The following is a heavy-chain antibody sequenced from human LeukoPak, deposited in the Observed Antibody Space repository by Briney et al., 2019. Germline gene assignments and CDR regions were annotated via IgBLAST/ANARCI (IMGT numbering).Heavy chain of an antibody. J-gene: IGHJ4*02. V-gene: IGHV1-18*01. CDR1: GYTFTSYG. Sequence: GASVKVSCKASGYTFTSYGISWARQAPGQGLEWMGWISAYNGNTNYAQKLQGRVTMTTDTSTSTAYMELRSLRSDDTTVYYCARIPRGYSGYDFFVGLDYWGQGTLVTVSS. CDR2: ISAYNGNT. D-gene: IGHD5-12*01. CDR3: ARIPRGYSGYDFFVGLDY.